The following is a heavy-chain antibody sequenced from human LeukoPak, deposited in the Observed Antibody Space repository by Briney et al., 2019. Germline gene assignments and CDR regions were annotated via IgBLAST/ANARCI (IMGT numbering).Heavy chain of an antibody. CDR1: GFTFSSYW. D-gene: IGHD3-10*01. CDR3: ARIRMMTMVRGVMDYYYGMDV. Sequence: GGSLRLSCAASGFTFSSYWMSWVRQAPGKGLEWVANIKQDGSEKYYVDSVKGRFTISRDNAKNSLYLQMNSLRAEDTAVYYCARIRMMTMVRGVMDYYYGMDVWGQGTAVTVSS. V-gene: IGHV3-7*01. CDR2: IKQDGSEK. J-gene: IGHJ6*02.